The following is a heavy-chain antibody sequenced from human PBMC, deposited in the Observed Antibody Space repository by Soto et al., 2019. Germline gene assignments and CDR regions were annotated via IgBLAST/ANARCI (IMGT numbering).Heavy chain of an antibody. J-gene: IGHJ6*02. V-gene: IGHV1-2*02. CDR1: GYTFSDYY. D-gene: IGHD6-6*01. Sequence: ASVKVSCKASGYTFSDYYIHWVRQAPGQGLEWMGWINPNSGGTKYAPKFQGGVTMTRDTSITTAYMELSRLRSGDTAVYYCARGYSSSVGMDVWGQGTTVTVSS. CDR3: ARGYSSSVGMDV. CDR2: INPNSGGT.